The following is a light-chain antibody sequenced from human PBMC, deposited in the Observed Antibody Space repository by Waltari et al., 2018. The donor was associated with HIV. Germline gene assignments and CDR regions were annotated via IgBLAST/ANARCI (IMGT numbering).Light chain of an antibody. V-gene: IGKV1-39*01. J-gene: IGKJ4*01. CDR2: AAS. CDR1: QSISRF. Sequence: DIQMSPSPSSLSASVGTRVPITCRASQSISRFLNWYQQKSGRAPKLLISAASRLQSGVPSRFSGSGSGTDFTLTISSLQPEDFAIYYCQQSYSTSFTFGGGTKVEIK. CDR3: QQSYSTSFT.